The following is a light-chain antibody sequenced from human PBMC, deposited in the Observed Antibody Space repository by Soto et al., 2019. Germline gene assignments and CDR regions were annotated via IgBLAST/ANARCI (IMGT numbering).Light chain of an antibody. V-gene: IGKV3-15*01. CDR2: DTS. CDR3: QRYNNWPLT. CDR1: QGICDT. Sequence: EVVMTQSPATLSVSPGEGATLSCRATQGICDTLAWYPHKPGQTPRLLIYDTSTRATGAPARFSGSRSGTEFTLTINSLQSEDFAVYYCQRYNNWPLTFGGGTKVESK. J-gene: IGKJ4*01.